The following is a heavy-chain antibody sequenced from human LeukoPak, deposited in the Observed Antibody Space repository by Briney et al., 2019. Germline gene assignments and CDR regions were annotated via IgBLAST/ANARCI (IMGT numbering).Heavy chain of an antibody. J-gene: IGHJ4*02. CDR2: INPNSGGT. V-gene: IGHV1-2*02. Sequence: AAVTVSCQASVYTFTGYYIHWLGQAAGQGLAWMGWINPNSGGTNSPQKVQGRSTMTIATSISTTYMALSSLTSDDTAVSYCSRDRGGYHYGSGNYPKWGQGTLITVSS. CDR3: SRDRGGYHYGSGNYPK. D-gene: IGHD3-10*01. CDR1: VYTFTGYY.